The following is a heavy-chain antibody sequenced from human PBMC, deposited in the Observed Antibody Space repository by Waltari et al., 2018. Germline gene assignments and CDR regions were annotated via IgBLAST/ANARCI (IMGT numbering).Heavy chain of an antibody. V-gene: IGHV3-30*03. D-gene: IGHD2-8*02. CDR1: GFSFSGFS. Sequence: QVQLVESGGGVVQPGKSLRLSCSATGFSFSGFSMHWVRQAPGKGLEWVAGKTYDGKHKDTADAVKCRFTISMDNSKNTFYLQVNIQRLQDTAVYYCASDPSRLSTPGGYCDNWGQGTLVTVSS. CDR2: KTYDGKHK. CDR3: ASDPSRLSTPGGYCDN. J-gene: IGHJ4*02.